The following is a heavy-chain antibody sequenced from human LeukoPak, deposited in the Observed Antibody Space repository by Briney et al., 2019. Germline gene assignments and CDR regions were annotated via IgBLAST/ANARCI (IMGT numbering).Heavy chain of an antibody. J-gene: IGHJ4*02. V-gene: IGHV4-34*01. Sequence: SETLSLTCAVYGGSFSGYYWSWIRQPPGKGLEWIGEINHSGSTNYNPSLKSRVTISVDTSKNQFSLKLSSVTAADTAVYYCARRRRYSSSSADYWGQGTLVTVSS. CDR3: ARRRRYSSSSADY. CDR2: INHSGST. D-gene: IGHD6-6*01. CDR1: GGSFSGYY.